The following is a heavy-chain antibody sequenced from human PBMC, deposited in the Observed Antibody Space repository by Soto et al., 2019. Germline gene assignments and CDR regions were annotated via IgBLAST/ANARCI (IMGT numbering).Heavy chain of an antibody. V-gene: IGHV3-7*01. Sequence: GYLRLSCAASGFTFSSYWMSWVRQAPGKGLEWVANIKQDGSERYNVDSVKGRFTISRDNAKNSLYLQMNSLRAEDTAVYYCARDETYYYGSGPVGGPGTLVTVSS. D-gene: IGHD3-10*01. CDR3: ARDETYYYGSGPV. CDR2: IKQDGSER. J-gene: IGHJ4*02. CDR1: GFTFSSYW.